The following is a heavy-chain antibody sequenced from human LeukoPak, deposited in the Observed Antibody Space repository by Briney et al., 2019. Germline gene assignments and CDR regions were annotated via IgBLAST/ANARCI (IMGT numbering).Heavy chain of an antibody. Sequence: PGTSLRLSCEASGYTFSDYGMHWVRQAPGKGLEWVAVTLYDGSYKSYVDSVRGRFTISRDNSKDRLYLQMNSLRAEDTAIYYCAKDRYPMVRGMMIAFDFWGQGTRVTVSS. D-gene: IGHD3-10*01. J-gene: IGHJ4*02. V-gene: IGHV3-30*18. CDR1: GYTFSDYG. CDR3: AKDRYPMVRGMMIAFDF. CDR2: TLYDGSYK.